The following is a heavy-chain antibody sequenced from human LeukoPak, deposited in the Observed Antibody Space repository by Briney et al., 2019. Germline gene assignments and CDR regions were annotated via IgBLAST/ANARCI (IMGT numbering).Heavy chain of an antibody. Sequence: GGSLRLSCAASGFTFSSYSMNWVRQAPGKGLKWVSSISSNNNYIYYADSVKGRFTVSRDNAKNSLYLQMNSLRAEDTAVYYCAELGITMIGGVWGKGTTVTISS. CDR1: GFTFSSYS. V-gene: IGHV3-21*01. CDR2: ISSNNNYI. D-gene: IGHD3-10*02. CDR3: AELGITMIGGV. J-gene: IGHJ6*04.